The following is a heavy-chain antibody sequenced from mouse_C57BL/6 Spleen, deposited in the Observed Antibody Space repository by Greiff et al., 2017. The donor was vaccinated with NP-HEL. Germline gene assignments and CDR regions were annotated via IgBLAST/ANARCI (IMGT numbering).Heavy chain of an antibody. V-gene: IGHV1-54*01. J-gene: IGHJ4*01. CDR2: INPGSGGT. D-gene: IGHD2-4*01. CDR1: GYAFTNYL. CDR3: ARDDSSYAMDY. Sequence: QVQLQQSGAELVRPGTSVKVSCKASGYAFTNYLIEWVKQRPGQGLEWIGVINPGSGGTNYNEKFKGKATLTADKSSSTAYMQLSSLTSEDSAVYFCARDDSSYAMDYWGQGTSVTVSS.